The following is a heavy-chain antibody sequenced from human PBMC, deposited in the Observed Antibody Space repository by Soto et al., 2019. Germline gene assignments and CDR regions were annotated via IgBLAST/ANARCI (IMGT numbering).Heavy chain of an antibody. V-gene: IGHV3-48*03. Sequence: GGSLRLSCATSGFIFSDFEMNWVRQAPGKGLEWLSYISSTSGTLYYADSVKGRFTISRDSANSSLYLQMSSLRVGDTAVYYCVRDRIARVRSGFDFWGQGTLVTAPQ. D-gene: IGHD2-21*01. CDR1: GFIFSDFE. CDR3: VRDRIARVRSGFDF. J-gene: IGHJ4*02. CDR2: ISSTSGTL.